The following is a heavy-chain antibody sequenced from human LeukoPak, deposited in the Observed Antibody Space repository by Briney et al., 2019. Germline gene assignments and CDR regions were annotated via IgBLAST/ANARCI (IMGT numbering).Heavy chain of an antibody. V-gene: IGHV5-51*01. Sequence: GESLKISCKGSGYSFTNYWIGCVRQMPGKGLEWMGIIYPSDSDIRYSPSFQGQVTISADKSITTAYLQWSSLKASDTAMYYCARSPSLVPSFDYWGQGTLVTVSS. J-gene: IGHJ4*02. CDR1: GYSFTNYW. CDR3: ARSPSLVPSFDY. CDR2: IYPSDSDI. D-gene: IGHD3-10*01.